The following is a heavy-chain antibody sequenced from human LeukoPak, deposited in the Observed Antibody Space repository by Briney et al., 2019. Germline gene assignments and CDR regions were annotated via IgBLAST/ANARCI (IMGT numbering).Heavy chain of an antibody. Sequence: GGSLRLSCAASGFAFGTFGMDWVRQAPGKGLEWVAVISYHGSIKYYADSVKGRFTISRDNSKNTLYLQMNSLRAEDTAVYYCARGITVMIVAPGYWGQGTLVTVSS. V-gene: IGHV3-30*03. J-gene: IGHJ4*02. D-gene: IGHD3-22*01. CDR1: GFAFGTFG. CDR2: ISYHGSIK. CDR3: ARGITVMIVAPGY.